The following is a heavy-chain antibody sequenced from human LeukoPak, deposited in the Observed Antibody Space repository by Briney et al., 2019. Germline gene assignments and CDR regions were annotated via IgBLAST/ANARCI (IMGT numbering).Heavy chain of an antibody. CDR1: GGTFSSYA. J-gene: IGHJ4*02. CDR3: ARSPQTTRYFDY. Sequence: VASVKVSCKASGGTFSSYAISWVRQAPGQGLKWMGRIIPILGIANYAQKFQGRVTITADKSTSTAYMELSSLRSEDTAVYYCARSPQTTRYFDYWGQGTLVTVSS. CDR2: IIPILGIA. D-gene: IGHD4-17*01. V-gene: IGHV1-69*04.